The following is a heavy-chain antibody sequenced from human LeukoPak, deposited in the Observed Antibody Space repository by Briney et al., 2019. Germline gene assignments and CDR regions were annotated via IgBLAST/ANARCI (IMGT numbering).Heavy chain of an antibody. Sequence: GGSLRLSCAASGFTFSSYWMSWVRQAPGKGLEWVANIKQDGSEKYYVDSVKGRFTISRDNAKNSLYLQMNSLRAEDTAVYYCARVKAPWGYGFDTFDIWGQGTMVTVSS. CDR1: GFTFSSYW. J-gene: IGHJ3*02. D-gene: IGHD5-12*01. CDR3: ARVKAPWGYGFDTFDI. V-gene: IGHV3-7*01. CDR2: IKQDGSEK.